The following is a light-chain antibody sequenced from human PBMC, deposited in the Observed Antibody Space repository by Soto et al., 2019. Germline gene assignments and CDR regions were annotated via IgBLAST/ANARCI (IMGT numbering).Light chain of an antibody. CDR2: EVY. J-gene: IGLJ3*02. CDR1: NSDVGGYDR. V-gene: IGLV2-14*01. CDR3: ISYIPSTTTHWV. Sequence: QSALTQPASVSGSPGQSITISCTGTNSDVGGYDRVSWYQHHPGKAPKLLIFEVYNRPSGISDRFSGSKSGDTASLTISGLQAEDEADYYCISYIPSTTTHWVFGGGTNLTV.